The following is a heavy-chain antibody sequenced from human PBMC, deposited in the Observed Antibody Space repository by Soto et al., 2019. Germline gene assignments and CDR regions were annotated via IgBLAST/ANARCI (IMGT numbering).Heavy chain of an antibody. CDR3: ARGPPDFWSGPDYYFDY. V-gene: IGHV1-2*04. CDR1: GYTFTGYY. Sequence: ASVKVSCKASGYTFTGYYMHWVRQAPGQGLEWMGWINPNSGGTNYAQKFQGWFTMTRDTSISTAYMELSRLRYEDTAMYYCARGPPDFWSGPDYYFDYWGQGTLVTVS. CDR2: INPNSGGT. J-gene: IGHJ4*02. D-gene: IGHD3-3*01.